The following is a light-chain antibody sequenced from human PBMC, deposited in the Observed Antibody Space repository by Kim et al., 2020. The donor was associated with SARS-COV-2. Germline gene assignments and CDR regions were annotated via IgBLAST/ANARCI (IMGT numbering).Light chain of an antibody. V-gene: IGKV3-20*01. Sequence: LSPGERPTLSCRPSQSVRSAYLAWYQQKPGQAPRLLIYGTFTRAAGVPDRFRGSGSGTDFTLTISRLEPEDFAVYSCQHYGNSMYTFGQGTKLEI. J-gene: IGKJ2*01. CDR1: QSVRSAY. CDR2: GTF. CDR3: QHYGNSMYT.